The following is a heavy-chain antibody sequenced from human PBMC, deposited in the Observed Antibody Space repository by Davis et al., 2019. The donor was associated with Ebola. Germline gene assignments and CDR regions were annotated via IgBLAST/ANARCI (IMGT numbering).Heavy chain of an antibody. J-gene: IGHJ6*02. CDR1: GGSVSSGSYY. CDR3: ARHKGRVRYYGMDV. V-gene: IGHV4-61*01. Sequence: SETLSLTCTVSGGSVSSGSYYWSWIRQPPGKGLEWIGYIYYSGSTNYNPSLKSRVTISVDTSKNQFSLKLSSVTAADTAVYYCARHKGRVRYYGMDVWGQGTTVTVSS. CDR2: IYYSGST.